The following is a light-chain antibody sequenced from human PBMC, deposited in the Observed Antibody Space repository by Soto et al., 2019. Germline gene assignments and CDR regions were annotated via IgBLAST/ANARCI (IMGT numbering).Light chain of an antibody. CDR2: DNT. J-gene: IGLJ1*01. Sequence: QSLRPQPPSVSAAPGQKFTISCSGSSSNIGKNFISWYQQLPGTAPKLLIYDNTQRPLGIPDRFSASKSGTSGTLDITGLQTGDEADYSCGSWDTSLSAGVFGTGTKVTVL. CDR3: GSWDTSLSAGV. V-gene: IGLV1-51*01. CDR1: SSNIGKNF.